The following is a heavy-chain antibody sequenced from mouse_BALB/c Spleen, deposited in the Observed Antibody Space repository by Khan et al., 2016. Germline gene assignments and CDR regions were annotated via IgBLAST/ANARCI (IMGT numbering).Heavy chain of an antibody. CDR1: GYTFTTYT. D-gene: IGHD1-1*01. J-gene: IGHJ2*01. V-gene: IGHV1-4*01. CDR2: IIPSSGYT. Sequence: QVQLQQSGAELARPGASVKMSCKTSGYTFTTYTMHWIKQRPGQGLEWIGYIIPSSGYTNYNQKFNDKATLTADKSSSTAYMQLSSLTSEDSAVYYCARDRTLVANFDYWGQGTTLTVSS. CDR3: ARDRTLVANFDY.